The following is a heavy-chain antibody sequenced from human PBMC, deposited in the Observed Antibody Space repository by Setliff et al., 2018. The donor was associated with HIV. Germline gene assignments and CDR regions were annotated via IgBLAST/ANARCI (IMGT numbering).Heavy chain of an antibody. CDR1: GGSISSGSYY. D-gene: IGHD3-22*01. Sequence: PSETLSLTCTVSGGSISSGSYYWSWIRQPAGKGLEWIGRIYTSGSTNYNPSLKSRVTISVDTSKNQFSLKLRSVTAADTAVYYCAGETYYYDNPQYYYYYMDVWGKGTTVTVSS. CDR2: IYTSGST. J-gene: IGHJ6*03. CDR3: AGETYYYDNPQYYYYYMDV. V-gene: IGHV4-61*02.